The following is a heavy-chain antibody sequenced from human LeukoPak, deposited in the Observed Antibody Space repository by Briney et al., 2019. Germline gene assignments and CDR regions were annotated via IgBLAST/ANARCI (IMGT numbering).Heavy chain of an antibody. D-gene: IGHD5-24*01. J-gene: IGHJ5*02. CDR2: ISAYNGNT. CDR1: GYSFTTYW. Sequence: GESLKISCKGSGYSFTTYWISWVRQAPGQGLEWMGWISAYNGNTNYAQKLQGRVTMTTDTSTSTAYMELRSLRSDDTAVYYCARVPGYIIWFDPWGQGTLVTVSS. V-gene: IGHV1-18*04. CDR3: ARVPGYIIWFDP.